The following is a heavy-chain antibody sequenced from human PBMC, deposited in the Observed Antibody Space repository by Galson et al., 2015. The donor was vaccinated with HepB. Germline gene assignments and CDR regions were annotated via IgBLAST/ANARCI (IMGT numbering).Heavy chain of an antibody. D-gene: IGHD3-3*01. Sequence: SLRLSCAASGFTFSSYAMHWVRQAPGKGLEWVSVISCSGGSTYYADSVKGRFTISRDNSKNTLYLQMNSLRAEDTAVYYCARGKITIVGVVVSGGMDVWGQGTLVTVSS. CDR1: GFTFSSYA. CDR3: ARGKITIVGVVVSGGMDV. V-gene: IGHV3-23*01. CDR2: ISCSGGST. J-gene: IGHJ6*02.